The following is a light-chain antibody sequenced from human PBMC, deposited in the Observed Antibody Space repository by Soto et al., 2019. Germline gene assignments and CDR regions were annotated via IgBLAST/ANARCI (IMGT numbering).Light chain of an antibody. V-gene: IGKV1-5*01. CDR3: HTYNSYSLPT. J-gene: IGKJ2*01. CDR2: DAS. Sequence: DIQMTQSPSTLSASVGDRITITCRASQSVSRRLAWFQQKPGKAPKLLIYDASSLESGVPSRFSGRGSGTEFTLTISSLQPDDCATYYCHTYNSYSLPTFGQGTKVDIK. CDR1: QSVSRR.